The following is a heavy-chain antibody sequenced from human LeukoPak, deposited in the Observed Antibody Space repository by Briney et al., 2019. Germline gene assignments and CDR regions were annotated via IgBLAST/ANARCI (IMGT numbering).Heavy chain of an antibody. CDR3: ARGPDSGSYFAWFGP. J-gene: IGHJ5*02. CDR1: GGSLSGSF. CDR2: INHSGST. D-gene: IGHD3-10*01. V-gene: IGHV4-34*01. Sequence: SETLSLTCAVYGGSLSGSFWNWISHPPGRGLEWLGEINHSGSTHHNPSLKSRVTISIDTSKNQISLKLSSVTAADTAVYYCARGPDSGSYFAWFGPWGQGTLVTVSS.